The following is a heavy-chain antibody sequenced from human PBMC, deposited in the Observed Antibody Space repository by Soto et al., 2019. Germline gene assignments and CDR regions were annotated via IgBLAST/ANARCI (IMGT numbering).Heavy chain of an antibody. Sequence: ASVKVSCKASGDTFTTYDINWVRQATGHGLEWMGWINPNSGNIGYAQRFQGRVTMTRDTAIRTAYMEVSSLRSDDTAVYYCARGRASGSYYLLDYWGQGTLVTVPQ. D-gene: IGHD3-10*01. CDR1: GDTFTTYD. V-gene: IGHV1-8*01. CDR2: INPNSGNI. CDR3: ARGRASGSYYLLDY. J-gene: IGHJ4*02.